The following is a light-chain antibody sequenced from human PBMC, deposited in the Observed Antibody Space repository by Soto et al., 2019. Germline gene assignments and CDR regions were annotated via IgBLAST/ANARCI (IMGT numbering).Light chain of an antibody. V-gene: IGKV3-15*01. CDR2: GAS. J-gene: IGKJ1*01. CDR3: QPYGISPRS. CDR1: QSVGSN. Sequence: ELGMKHNTAPLSVYPRERAPRSWRASQSVGSNLAWYQQKPGQAPRLLIYGASTRATGIPARFSGSGSGTEFTLTISRLEPEDFAVYYCQPYGISPRSFG.